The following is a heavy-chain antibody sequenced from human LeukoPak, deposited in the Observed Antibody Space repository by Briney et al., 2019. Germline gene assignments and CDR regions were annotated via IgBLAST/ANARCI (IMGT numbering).Heavy chain of an antibody. CDR1: GGSFSGYY. V-gene: IGHV4-34*01. CDR2: INHSGST. CDR3: AREGYSYGY. J-gene: IGHJ4*02. Sequence: PSETLSLTCAVYGGSFSGYYWSWIRQPPGKGLEWIGEINHSGSTNYNPSLKSRVTISVDTSKNQFSLKPSSVTAADTAVYYCAREGYSYGYWGQGTLVTVPS. D-gene: IGHD5-18*01.